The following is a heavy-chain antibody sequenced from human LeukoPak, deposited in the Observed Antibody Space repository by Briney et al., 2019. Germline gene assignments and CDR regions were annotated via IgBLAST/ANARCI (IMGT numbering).Heavy chain of an antibody. V-gene: IGHV3-74*01. J-gene: IGHJ5*02. CDR2: INSDGSST. D-gene: IGHD6-13*01. CDR3: ARASGYSSSWFRYFDP. Sequence: GGSLRLSCAASGFTFGSYWMHWVRQAPVKGLVWVSRINSDGSSTSYADSVKGRFTISRDNAKNTVYLQMNSLRAEDTAVYYCARASGYSSSWFRYFDPWGQGTLVTVSS. CDR1: GFTFGSYW.